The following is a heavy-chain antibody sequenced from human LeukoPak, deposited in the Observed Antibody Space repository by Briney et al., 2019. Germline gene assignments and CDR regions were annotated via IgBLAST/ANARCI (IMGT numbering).Heavy chain of an antibody. D-gene: IGHD4-17*01. J-gene: IGHJ5*02. CDR3: ARGGPDYGDYEWFDP. V-gene: IGHV3-30-3*01. CDR2: ISYDGRNK. Sequence: GGSLRLSCAPSGFPFSSYAMHWVRPAPGKGLEWVAVISYDGRNKYYAPPVKGRFTISRDNSKNTLYLQMNSLRAEDTAVYYCARGGPDYGDYEWFDPWGQGTLVTVSS. CDR1: GFPFSSYA.